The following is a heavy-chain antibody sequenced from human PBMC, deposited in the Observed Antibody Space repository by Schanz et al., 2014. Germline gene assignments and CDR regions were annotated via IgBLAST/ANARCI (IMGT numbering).Heavy chain of an antibody. CDR1: GDSISSGGYY. CDR2: ISYSGVT. CDR3: ARDTTWRLDL. Sequence: QVQLQESGPGLVKPSQTLSLTCTVSGDSISSGGYYWSWIRQHPGKGLEWIGYISYSGVTYYNPSLKSRVPISVDTSNNQFSLTLTSLTAADTAVYYCARDTTWRLDLWGRGTLVTVSS. D-gene: IGHD1-1*01. V-gene: IGHV4-31*03. J-gene: IGHJ2*01.